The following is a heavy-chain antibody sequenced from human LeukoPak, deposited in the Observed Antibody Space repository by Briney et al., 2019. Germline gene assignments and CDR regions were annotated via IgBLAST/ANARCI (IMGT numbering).Heavy chain of an antibody. V-gene: IGHV3-23*01. D-gene: IGHD3-10*01. CDR1: GFTFSTYA. Sequence: QPGGSLRLSCAASGFTFSTYAMSWVRQAPGKGLEWVSGISGSGGSTYYADSVKGRFTISRDKSKNTLDLQMNSLRAEDTAVYYCAKMVLWFGELMPAEFDYWGQGTLVTVSS. J-gene: IGHJ4*02. CDR3: AKMVLWFGELMPAEFDY. CDR2: ISGSGGST.